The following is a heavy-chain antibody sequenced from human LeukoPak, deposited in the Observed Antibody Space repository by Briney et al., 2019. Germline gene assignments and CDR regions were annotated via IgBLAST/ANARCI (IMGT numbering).Heavy chain of an antibody. CDR3: ARPLWFGELGSFGY. CDR2: INCSGST. J-gene: IGHJ4*02. D-gene: IGHD3-10*01. Sequence: PSETLSLTCTVSGGSISSYYWSWIRQPPGKGLEWIGYINCSGSTNYNPSLKSRVTISVDTSKNQFSLKLSSVTAADTAVYYCARPLWFGELGSFGYWGQGTLVTVSS. V-gene: IGHV4-59*08. CDR1: GGSISSYY.